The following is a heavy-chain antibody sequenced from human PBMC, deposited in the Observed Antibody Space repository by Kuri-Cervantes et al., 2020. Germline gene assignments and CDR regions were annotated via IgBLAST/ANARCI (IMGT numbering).Heavy chain of an antibody. V-gene: IGHV1-8*01. CDR3: ATSGFRSLFLRTQVAVAGTSAFDI. J-gene: IGHJ3*02. CDR2: MNPNSGNT. CDR1: GYTFTSYD. D-gene: IGHD6-19*01. Sequence: ASVKVSCKASGYTFTSYDINWVRQATGQGLEWMGWMNPNSGNTGYAQKFQGRVTMTRNTSISTAYMELSSLRSEDTAVYYCATSGFRSLFLRTQVAVAGTSAFDIWGQGTMVTVSS.